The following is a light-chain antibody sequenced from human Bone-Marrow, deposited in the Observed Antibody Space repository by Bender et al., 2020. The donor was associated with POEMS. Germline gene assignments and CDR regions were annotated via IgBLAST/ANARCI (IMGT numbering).Light chain of an antibody. CDR1: SSNIGADYD. Sequence: QSVLTQPPSVSGAPGQRVTISCTGSSSNIGADYDVHWYQQLPGTAPKLIIFEVSQRPSGVPDRFSGSKSGSTASLTVSALQAEDEATYFCSSYAGTKNYLIFGGGTKLTVL. CDR3: SSYAGTKNYLI. V-gene: IGLV1-40*01. J-gene: IGLJ2*01. CDR2: EVS.